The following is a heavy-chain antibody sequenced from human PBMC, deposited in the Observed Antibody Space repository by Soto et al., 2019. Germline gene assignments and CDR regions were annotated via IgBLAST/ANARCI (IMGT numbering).Heavy chain of an antibody. D-gene: IGHD1-26*01. J-gene: IGHJ5*02. Sequence: QVQLVESGGGLVEPGGSLRLSCAVSGFTFSDYYMSWIRQAPGKGLSWVGYISSGGVDKDYADSVKGRFTISRDNADNYLYLQMTRQEPEARAFYYCARFRTSAATNSYSVPWGQGALVPLPS. CDR1: GFTFSDYY. V-gene: IGHV3-11*05. CDR3: ARFRTSAATNSYSVP. CDR2: ISSGGVDK.